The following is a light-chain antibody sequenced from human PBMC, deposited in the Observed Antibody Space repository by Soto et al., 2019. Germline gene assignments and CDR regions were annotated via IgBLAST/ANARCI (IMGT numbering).Light chain of an antibody. J-gene: IGLJ2*01. CDR1: SSNIGAGYD. V-gene: IGLV1-40*01. Sequence: QSVLTQPPSVSGAPGQRVTISCTGSSSNIGAGYDVHWYQQLPGTAPKLLIYGNSNRPSGVPDRFSGSKSGTSASLAITGLQAEDEADYYCQSYDSGLGGYVVFGGGTQLTVL. CDR2: GNS. CDR3: QSYDSGLGGYVV.